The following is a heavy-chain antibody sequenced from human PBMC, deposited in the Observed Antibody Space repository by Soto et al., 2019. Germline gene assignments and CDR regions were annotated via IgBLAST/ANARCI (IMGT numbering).Heavy chain of an antibody. Sequence: XGTLSLTCTVSGGSISSYYWSWIRQPAGKGLEWIGRIYTSGSTNYNPSLKSRVTMSVDTSKNQFSLKLSSVTAADTAVYYCAKDHDYYGMDVWGQGTTVTVSS. CDR2: IYTSGST. CDR1: GGSISSYY. J-gene: IGHJ6*02. V-gene: IGHV4-4*07. CDR3: AKDHDYYGMDV.